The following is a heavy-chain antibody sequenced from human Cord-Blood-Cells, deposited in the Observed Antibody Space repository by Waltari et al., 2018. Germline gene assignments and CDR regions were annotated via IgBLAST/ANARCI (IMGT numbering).Heavy chain of an antibody. V-gene: IGHV1-69*01. J-gene: IGHJ4*02. CDR3: ARGEATFDWLLYYFDY. Sequence: QVQLVQSGAEVKKPGSSVKVSCNASGGTFISHATRCVRQYPGQGLEWMGGIIPIFGTANYAQKCQGRVTSTADESTSTAYMERSSLRSEDTAVYYCARGEATFDWLLYYFDYWGQGTLVTVSS. CDR1: GGTFISHA. D-gene: IGHD3-9*01. CDR2: IIPIFGTA.